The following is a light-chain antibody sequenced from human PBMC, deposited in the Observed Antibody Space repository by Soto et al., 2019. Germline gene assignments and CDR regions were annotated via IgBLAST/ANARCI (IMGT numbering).Light chain of an antibody. CDR1: SSDVGAYNY. V-gene: IGLV2-14*01. Sequence: QSALTQPASVSGSPGQSITISCTGTSSDVGAYNYVSWYQHHPGEAPRLMIYEVNYRPSGVSNRFSGSKSVNTASLTISGLQAEDEGDYYCSSYSTISTSFYVLGTGTKVTVL. CDR2: EVN. J-gene: IGLJ1*01. CDR3: SSYSTISTSFYV.